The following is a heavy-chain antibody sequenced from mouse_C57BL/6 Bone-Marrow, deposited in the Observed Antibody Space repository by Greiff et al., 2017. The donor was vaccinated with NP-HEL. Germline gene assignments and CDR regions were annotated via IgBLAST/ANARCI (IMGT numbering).Heavy chain of an antibody. CDR3: ARSWLPFDY. Sequence: VQLQQSEAELVKPGASVKLSCTASGFNIKDYYMHWVKQRTEQGLEWIGRIDPEDGETKYAPKFPGKATIPADTSSNTAYLQLSILTSEDTAVYYCARSWLPFDYWGQGTTLTVSA. V-gene: IGHV14-2*01. CDR1: GFNIKDYY. D-gene: IGHD2-2*01. CDR2: IDPEDGET. J-gene: IGHJ2*01.